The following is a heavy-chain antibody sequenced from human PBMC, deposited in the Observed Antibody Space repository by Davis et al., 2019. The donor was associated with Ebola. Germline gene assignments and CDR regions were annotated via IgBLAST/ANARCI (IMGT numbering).Heavy chain of an antibody. CDR3: SGLGASSGWYLP. V-gene: IGHV3-30*03. Sequence: GESLKISCAASGFTFTIYGMHWVRQAPGKGLEWVAVISYDGSNKYYADSVKGRFTISRDNSKNTLYLQMNSLRAEDTAVYYCSGLGASSGWYLPWGQGTLVTVSS. CDR1: GFTFTIYG. J-gene: IGHJ5*02. D-gene: IGHD6-19*01. CDR2: ISYDGSNK.